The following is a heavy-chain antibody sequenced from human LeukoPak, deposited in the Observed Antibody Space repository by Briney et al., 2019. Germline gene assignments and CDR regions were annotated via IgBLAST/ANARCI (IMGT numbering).Heavy chain of an antibody. J-gene: IGHJ4*02. CDR2: VHLDGRT. V-gene: IGHV4-61*03. D-gene: IGHD3-3*01. CDR1: GASVSAYYY. CDR3: AREGGFYRPLDY. Sequence: PSETLSLTCTVSGASVSAYYYWSWIRQPPGKGLEWIGEVHLDGRTNYNPSLKSRLIMSVDLPENHISLRLTSVTAADTAVYYCAREGGFYRPLDYSGQGTLVTVSS.